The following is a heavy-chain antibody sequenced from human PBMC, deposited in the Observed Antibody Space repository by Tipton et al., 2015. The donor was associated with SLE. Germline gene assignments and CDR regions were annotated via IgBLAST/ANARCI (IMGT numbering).Heavy chain of an antibody. Sequence: SLRLSCTASGFTFGDYAMSWFRQAPGKGLEWVGFIRSKAYGGTTEYAASVKGRFTISRDDSKSIAYLQMNSLKTEDTAVYYCTRDSISCQLYFYFYCRDVWVKGTPFTVSS. CDR2: IRSKAYGGTT. J-gene: IGHJ6*03. CDR3: TRDSISCQLYFYFYCRDV. V-gene: IGHV3-49*03. CDR1: GFTFGDYA. D-gene: IGHD2-2*01.